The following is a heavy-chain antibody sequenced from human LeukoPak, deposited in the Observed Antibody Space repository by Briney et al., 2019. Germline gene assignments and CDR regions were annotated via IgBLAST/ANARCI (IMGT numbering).Heavy chain of an antibody. J-gene: IGHJ4*02. CDR2: IIPIFGTA. V-gene: IGHV1-69*06. Sequence: ASVKVSCKASGGTFSSYAISWVRQAPGQGLEWMGGIIPIFGTANYAQKFQGRVTITADKSTSAAYMELSSLRSEDTAVYYCARSPGRYYFDYWGQGTLVTVSS. CDR3: ARSPGRYYFDY. CDR1: GGTFSSYA.